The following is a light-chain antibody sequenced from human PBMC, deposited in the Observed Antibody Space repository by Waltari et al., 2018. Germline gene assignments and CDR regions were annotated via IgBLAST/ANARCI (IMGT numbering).Light chain of an antibody. Sequence: ELVMTQSPATLSVSPGEGATLSCRASQSVTTKLAWYQLKPGQAPRLLIYDSSSRATGIPARFSGSGFGTQFTLTISSLQSEDFAVYYCQQYHNWPPWTFGRGTKVEIK. CDR2: DSS. CDR3: QQYHNWPPWT. J-gene: IGKJ1*01. CDR1: QSVTTK. V-gene: IGKV3D-15*01.